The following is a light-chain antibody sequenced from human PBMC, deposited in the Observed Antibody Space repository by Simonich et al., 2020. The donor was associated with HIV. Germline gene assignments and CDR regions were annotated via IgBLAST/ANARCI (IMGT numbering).Light chain of an antibody. Sequence: QSVLTQPPSVSGAPGQSVTISCTGSSSNIGAGYDVHWYQQLPGTAPKLLIYGNNNRPAGGPDRFSGSKSGTSATLAITGRQAEDEADYYCQSSDSSLSGSVFGGGTKLTVL. V-gene: IGLV1-40*01. CDR3: QSSDSSLSGSV. CDR2: GNN. J-gene: IGLJ3*02. CDR1: SSNIGAGYD.